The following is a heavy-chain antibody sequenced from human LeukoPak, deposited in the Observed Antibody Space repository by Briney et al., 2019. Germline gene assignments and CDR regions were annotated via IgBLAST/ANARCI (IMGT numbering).Heavy chain of an antibody. V-gene: IGHV3-66*01. J-gene: IGHJ4*02. CDR2: IYSGDST. D-gene: IGHD1-1*01. CDR3: ARERPVDY. Sequence: GGSLRLSCAASGFTVSSHYMSWVRQAPGKGLEWASAIYSGDSTHYADSVKGRFTISRDTSQNTLYLQMNGLRAEDTAVYYCARERPVDYWGQGTLVTVSS. CDR1: GFTVSSHY.